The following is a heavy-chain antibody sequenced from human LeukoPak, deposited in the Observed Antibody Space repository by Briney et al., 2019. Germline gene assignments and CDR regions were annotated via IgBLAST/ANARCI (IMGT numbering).Heavy chain of an antibody. D-gene: IGHD1-26*01. CDR2: ISGSGGST. CDR3: AKDYSGSHHFDC. CDR1: GFTFSSYA. J-gene: IGHJ4*02. Sequence: GGSLRLSCAAPGFTFSSYAMSWVRQAPGKGLEWVSAISGSGGSTYYADSVKGRFTISRDNSKNTLYLQMNSLRAKDTAVYYCAKDYSGSHHFDCWGQGTLVTVSS. V-gene: IGHV3-23*01.